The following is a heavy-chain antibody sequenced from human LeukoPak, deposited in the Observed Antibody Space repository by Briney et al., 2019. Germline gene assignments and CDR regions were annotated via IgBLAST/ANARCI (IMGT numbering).Heavy chain of an antibody. J-gene: IGHJ2*01. D-gene: IGHD3-10*01. CDR1: GGSISGDDYY. CDR2: IYYSGST. Sequence: KPSETLSLTCTVSGGSISGDDYYWSWIRQHPGKGLEWIGYIYYSGSTYYSPSLKSRLTISVDTSKNQFSLKLSSVTAADTAVFYCARQKSYNWDFDLWGRGTLVTVSS. V-gene: IGHV4-31*03. CDR3: ARQKSYNWDFDL.